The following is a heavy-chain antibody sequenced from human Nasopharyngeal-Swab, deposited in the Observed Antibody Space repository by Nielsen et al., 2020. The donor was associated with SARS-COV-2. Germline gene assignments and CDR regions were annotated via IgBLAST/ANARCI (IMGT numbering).Heavy chain of an antibody. V-gene: IGHV3-53*01. Sequence: GESLKISCAASGFTVSSNYMNWVRQAPGKGLEWVSVIYSGGSTYYADSVKGRFTISRDNSKNTLYLQMNSLRTEDTAVYYCARELYDSSGYWVDAFDIWGQGTMVTVSS. CDR2: IYSGGST. J-gene: IGHJ3*02. D-gene: IGHD3-22*01. CDR3: ARELYDSSGYWVDAFDI. CDR1: GFTVSSNY.